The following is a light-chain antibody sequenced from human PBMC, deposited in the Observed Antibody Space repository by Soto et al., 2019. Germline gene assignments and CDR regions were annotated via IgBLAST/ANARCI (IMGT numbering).Light chain of an antibody. CDR3: QHQNSFPRT. V-gene: IGKV1-12*01. J-gene: IGKJ1*01. Sequence: DIQMTQSPSSVSASVGDRVTITCRASQNIDNWLAWYQQRVGKAPKLLIYAASSLVSGVPSRFSGSGSGTDFTLTISSLQPEDFATYYCQHQNSFPRTFGQGTKVEIK. CDR1: QNIDNW. CDR2: AAS.